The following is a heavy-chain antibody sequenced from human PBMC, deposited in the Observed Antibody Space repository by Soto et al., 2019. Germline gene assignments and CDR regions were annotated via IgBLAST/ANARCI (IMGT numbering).Heavy chain of an antibody. CDR3: AREGGYDQYYYYYGMDV. Sequence: SVKVSCKASGGTFSSYAISWVRQAPGQGLEWMGGIIPIFGTANYAQKFQGRVTITADESTSTAYMELSSLRSEDTAVYYCAREGGYDQYYYYYGMDVWGQGTTVTVSS. D-gene: IGHD5-12*01. CDR1: GGTFSSYA. CDR2: IIPIFGTA. J-gene: IGHJ6*02. V-gene: IGHV1-69*13.